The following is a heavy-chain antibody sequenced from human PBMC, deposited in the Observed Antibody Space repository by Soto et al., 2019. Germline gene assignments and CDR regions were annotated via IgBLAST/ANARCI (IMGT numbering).Heavy chain of an antibody. Sequence: GESLKISCKGPGHLFNNHWIGWVRQTPGKGLEWMGLIFTRDSETKTSPSFQGHVSFSVDNSINTVYLQWTSLKTTDTGIYFCARGYFDSGHGYDLWGQGTMVTVSS. J-gene: IGHJ5*02. CDR2: IFTRDSET. CDR3: ARGYFDSGHGYDL. CDR1: GHLFNNHW. D-gene: IGHD3-10*01. V-gene: IGHV5-51*01.